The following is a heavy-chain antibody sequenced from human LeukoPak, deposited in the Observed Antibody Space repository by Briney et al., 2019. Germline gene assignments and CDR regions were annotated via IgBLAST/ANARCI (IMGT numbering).Heavy chain of an antibody. D-gene: IGHD2-2*01. CDR1: GGSFSGYY. Sequence: AETLSLTCAVYGGSFSGYYWSWIRQPPGKGLEWIGEINHSGSTNYNPSLKSRVTTSVDTSKNQFSLKLSSVTAADTAVYYCARLAYSSTILPAPCGQGTVLSVSS. J-gene: IGHJ5*02. CDR3: ARLAYSSTILPAP. V-gene: IGHV4-34*01. CDR2: INHSGST.